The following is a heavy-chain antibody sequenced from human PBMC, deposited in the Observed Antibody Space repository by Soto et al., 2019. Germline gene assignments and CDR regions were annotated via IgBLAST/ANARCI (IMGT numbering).Heavy chain of an antibody. V-gene: IGHV3-30-3*01. D-gene: IGHD3-10*01. CDR2: ISYDGSNK. J-gene: IGHJ5*02. CDR1: GFTFSSYA. CDR3: ASLGNTYYYGSGSFRNWFDP. Sequence: QVQLVESGGGVVQPGRSLRLSCAASGFTFSSYAMHWVRQAPGKGLEWVAVISYDGSNKYYADSVKGRFTISRDNSKNTLYLQMNSLRAEDTAVYYCASLGNTYYYGSGSFRNWFDPWGQGTLVTVSS.